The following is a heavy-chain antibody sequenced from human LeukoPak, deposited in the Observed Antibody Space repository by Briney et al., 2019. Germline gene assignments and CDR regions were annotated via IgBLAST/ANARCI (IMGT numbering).Heavy chain of an antibody. CDR3: ARDLPLVVTDYYYMDV. V-gene: IGHV1-18*01. J-gene: IGHJ6*03. CDR1: GYTFTSYG. D-gene: IGHD2-21*02. CDR2: ISAYNGNT. Sequence: ASVKVSCKASGYTFTSYGISWVRQAPGQGLEWMGWISAYNGNTNYAQKLQGRVTMTTDTSTSTAYMELRSLRSDDTAVYYCARDLPLVVTDYYYMDVWGKGTTVTVSS.